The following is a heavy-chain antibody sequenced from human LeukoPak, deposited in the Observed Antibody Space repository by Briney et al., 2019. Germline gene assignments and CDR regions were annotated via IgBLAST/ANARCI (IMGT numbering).Heavy chain of an antibody. V-gene: IGHV3-49*03. D-gene: IGHD6-19*01. CDR1: GFTFCDYA. Sequence: GGSLRLSCTASGFTFCDYATSWFREAPGKGLEWVGFIRRKAYCRTTEYAASVKDRFTISREDSKRIAYLQMNSLKTEDTAVYDCSKDSIGVVGHFDYWGQGTLVTVSS. CDR3: SKDSIGVVGHFDY. CDR2: IRRKAYCRTT. J-gene: IGHJ4*02.